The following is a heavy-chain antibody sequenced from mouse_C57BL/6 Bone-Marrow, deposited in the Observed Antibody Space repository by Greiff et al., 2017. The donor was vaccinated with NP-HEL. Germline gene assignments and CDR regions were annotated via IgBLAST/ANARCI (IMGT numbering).Heavy chain of an antibody. Sequence: QVQLQQPGAELVKPGASVKLSCKASGYTFTSYWMHWVKQRPGQGLEWIGMIHPNSGSTNYNETFKSKATLTVDKSSSTAYMQLSSLTSEDSEVYYCARTLTTVVAHDYAMDYWGQGTTVTVSS. CDR2: IHPNSGST. CDR1: GYTFTSYW. V-gene: IGHV1-64*01. CDR3: ARTLTTVVAHDYAMDY. D-gene: IGHD1-1*01. J-gene: IGHJ4*01.